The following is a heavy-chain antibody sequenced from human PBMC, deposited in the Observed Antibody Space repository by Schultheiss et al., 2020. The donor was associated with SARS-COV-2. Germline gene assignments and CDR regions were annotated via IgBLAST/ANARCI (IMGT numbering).Heavy chain of an antibody. V-gene: IGHV4-59*01. D-gene: IGHD2-2*01. CDR1: GGSISSYY. Sequence: SETLSLTCTVSGGSISSYYWSWIRQPAGKGLEWIAYIYYSGSTNYNPSLKSRVTISVDTSKNQFSLKLSSVTAADTAVYYCARAGEVVPGPLDYWGQGTLVTVSS. CDR2: IYYSGST. J-gene: IGHJ4*02. CDR3: ARAGEVVPGPLDY.